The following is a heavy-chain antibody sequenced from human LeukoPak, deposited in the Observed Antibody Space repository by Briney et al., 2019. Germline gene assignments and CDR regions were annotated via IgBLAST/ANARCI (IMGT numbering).Heavy chain of an antibody. Sequence: SETLSLTCTVSGYSISSGYYWGWIRQPPGKGLEWIGSIYHSGSTYYNPSLKSRGTISVDTSKNQFSLKLSSVTAADTAVYYCARGGYYGSGNDFRFDPWGQGTLVTVSS. V-gene: IGHV4-38-2*02. D-gene: IGHD3-10*01. CDR1: GYSISSGYY. J-gene: IGHJ5*02. CDR2: IYHSGST. CDR3: ARGGYYGSGNDFRFDP.